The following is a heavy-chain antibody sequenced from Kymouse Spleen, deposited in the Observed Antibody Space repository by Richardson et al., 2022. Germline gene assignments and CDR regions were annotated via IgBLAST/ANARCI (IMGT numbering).Heavy chain of an antibody. V-gene: IGHV4-61*01. CDR2: IYYSGST. D-gene: IGHD6-13*01. CDR1: GGSVSSGSYY. Sequence: QVQLQESGPGLVKPSETLSLTCTVSGGSVSSGSYYWSWIRQPPGKGLEWIGYIYYSGSTNYNPSLKSRVTISVDTSKNQFSLKLSSVTAADTAVYYCARDSSRKYYYYYGMDVWGQGTTVTVSS. J-gene: IGHJ6*02. CDR3: ARDSSRKYYYYYGMDV.